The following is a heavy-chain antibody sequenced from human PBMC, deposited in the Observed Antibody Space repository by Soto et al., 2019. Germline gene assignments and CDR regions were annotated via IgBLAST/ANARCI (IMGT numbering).Heavy chain of an antibody. Sequence: QVQLQESGPGLVKPSQTLSLTCTVSGGSISSGGYYWSWIRQHPGKGLEWIGYIYYSGSTYYNPSLTSRVTISVDTSKNQFSLKLSSVTAADTAVYYCARGGVVVAATQLDYWGQGTLVTVSS. CDR3: ARGGVVVAATQLDY. V-gene: IGHV4-31*03. CDR2: IYYSGST. CDR1: GGSISSGGYY. D-gene: IGHD2-15*01. J-gene: IGHJ4*02.